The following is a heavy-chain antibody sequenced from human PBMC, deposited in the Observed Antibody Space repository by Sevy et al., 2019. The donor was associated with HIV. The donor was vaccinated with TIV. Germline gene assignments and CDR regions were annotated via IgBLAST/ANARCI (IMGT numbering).Heavy chain of an antibody. CDR1: GFTFSDYY. CDR2: ISSSGSTI. CDR3: ARDSSSWYEDFDY. J-gene: IGHJ4*02. V-gene: IGHV3-11*01. Sequence: GGSLRLSCAASGFTFSDYYMSWIRQAPGKGLEWVSYISSSGSTIYYADSVKGRFTISRDNAKNSLYLQMNSLRAEDTAVYYCARDSSSWYEDFDYWGQGTLVTVSS. D-gene: IGHD6-13*01.